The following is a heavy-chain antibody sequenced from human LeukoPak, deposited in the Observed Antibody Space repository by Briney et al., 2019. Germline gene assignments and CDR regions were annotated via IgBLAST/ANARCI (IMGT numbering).Heavy chain of an antibody. CDR3: ARASSSGTHISGYYYYMDV. J-gene: IGHJ6*03. Sequence: SETLSLTCSVSGGSVGSYYWSWVRQSPGKGLEWIGDIYNSGTTDSNPSLKSRVPMSVDTSKSQFSLRLSDVTAADSGVYYCARASSSGTHISGYYYYMDVWGTGTTVSVSS. V-gene: IGHV4-4*09. CDR2: IYNSGTT. D-gene: IGHD3-10*01. CDR1: GGSVGSYY.